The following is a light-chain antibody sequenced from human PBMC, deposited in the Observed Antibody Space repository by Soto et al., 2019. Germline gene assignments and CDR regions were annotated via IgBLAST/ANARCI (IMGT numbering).Light chain of an antibody. V-gene: IGKV3-15*01. CDR1: ENVLSY. J-gene: IGKJ5*01. CDR2: GAA. Sequence: ETVMTQSPATLSVSPGERATLSCRASENVLSYLAWYQQKPGQPPRLLISGAATRATDIPARFSGSGSGTEFTLTISSLQSEDFAVYWCQQYNNWPLTFGPGTRLEIK. CDR3: QQYNNWPLT.